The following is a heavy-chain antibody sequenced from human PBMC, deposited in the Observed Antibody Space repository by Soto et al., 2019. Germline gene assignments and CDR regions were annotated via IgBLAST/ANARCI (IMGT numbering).Heavy chain of an antibody. CDR3: ALSTRWVYFDY. J-gene: IGHJ4*02. CDR1: GFTFSDHY. D-gene: IGHD2-2*01. V-gene: IGHV3-72*01. Sequence: EVQLVESGGGLVQPGGSLRLSCAASGFTFSDHYMDWVRQAPGKVLEWVGRIRNKANSYTTEYAASVKGRFTISRDDSKNSLYLQMNSLKTEDTAVYYCALSTRWVYFDYWGQGTLFTVSS. CDR2: IRNKANSYTT.